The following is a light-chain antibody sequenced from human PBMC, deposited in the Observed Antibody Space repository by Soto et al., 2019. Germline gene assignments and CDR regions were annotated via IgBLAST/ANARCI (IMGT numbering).Light chain of an antibody. CDR1: RSVSRY. CDR2: DTS. V-gene: IGKV3-11*01. Sequence: EILLTQSPATLSLSQGEISTLXXRASRSVSRYLAWYQQKPGQAPRXLIYDTSYRAAGIPARFSGSGSATDFTLTISSLEPEDFAVYYCQQRSNWITFGQGTRLEI. CDR3: QQRSNWIT. J-gene: IGKJ5*01.